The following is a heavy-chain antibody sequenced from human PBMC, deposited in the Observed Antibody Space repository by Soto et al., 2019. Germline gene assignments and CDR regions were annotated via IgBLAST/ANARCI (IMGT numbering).Heavy chain of an antibody. CDR2: TYYRSKWYN. V-gene: IGHV6-1*01. Sequence: SQTLSLTCAISGDSVSSNSAAWNWIRQSPSRGLEWLGRTYYRSKWYNDYAVSVKSRITINPYTSKNKFSLQLNSVTPEYTAVYYCATLNNGDYYYYYGMDVWGQGTTVTVSS. CDR1: GDSVSSNSAA. D-gene: IGHD1-1*01. CDR3: ATLNNGDYYYYYGMDV. J-gene: IGHJ6*02.